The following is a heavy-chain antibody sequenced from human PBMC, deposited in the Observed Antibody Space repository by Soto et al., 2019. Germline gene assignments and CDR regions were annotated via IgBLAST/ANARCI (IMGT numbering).Heavy chain of an antibody. V-gene: IGHV4-61*01. D-gene: IGHD6-13*01. CDR3: AREGVIAAAGRIYYYYGMDV. J-gene: IGHJ6*02. Sequence: SETLSLTCTVSGGSVSSGSYYWSWIRQPPGKGQEWIGYIYYSGSTNYNPSLKSRVTISVDTSKNQFSLKLSSVTAADTAVYYCAREGVIAAAGRIYYYYGMDVWGQGTTVTVSS. CDR1: GGSVSSGSYY. CDR2: IYYSGST.